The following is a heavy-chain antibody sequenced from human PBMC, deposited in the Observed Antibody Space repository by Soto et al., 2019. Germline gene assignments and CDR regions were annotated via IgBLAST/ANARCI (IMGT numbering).Heavy chain of an antibody. CDR3: ATLRVAHNTDQPGYFDL. Sequence: QVQLVQSGAEVKNPGASVKVSCKASGYTFTGYYMHWVRQAPGQGLEWMGWINPNSGGTNYAQKLQGRVTMARYTYSRTAYMVLGRLRSDDTAVYYCATLRVAHNTDQPGYFDLWCRGTLVTVSA. J-gene: IGHJ2*01. CDR2: INPNSGGT. D-gene: IGHD2-15*01. CDR1: GYTFTGYY. V-gene: IGHV1-2*02.